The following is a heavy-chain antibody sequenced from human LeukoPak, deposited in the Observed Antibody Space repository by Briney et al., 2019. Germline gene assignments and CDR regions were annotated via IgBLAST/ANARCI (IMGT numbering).Heavy chain of an antibody. CDR2: INYSGST. CDR1: GGSFSGYY. J-gene: IGHJ5*02. CDR3: ARGELGATPYNWFDP. Sequence: SETLSLTCAVYGGSFSGYYWSWIRQPPGKGLEWIGEINYSGSTNYNPSLKSRVTISVDTSKNQFSLKLSSVTAADTAVYYCARGELGATPYNWFDPWGQGTLVTVSS. V-gene: IGHV4-34*01. D-gene: IGHD1-26*01.